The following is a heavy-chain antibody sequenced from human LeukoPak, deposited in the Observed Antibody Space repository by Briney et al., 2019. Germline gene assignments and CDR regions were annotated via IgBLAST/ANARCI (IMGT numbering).Heavy chain of an antibody. CDR3: TRAQYYYDSSGYFDY. CDR1: GGTFSSYA. J-gene: IGHJ4*02. V-gene: IGHV1-69*05. D-gene: IGHD3-22*01. CDR2: IIPIFGTA. Sequence: SVKVSCKASGGTFSSYAISWVRQAPGQGLEWMGRIIPIFGTANYAQKFQGRVTIATDESTSTAYMELSSLRSEDTAVYYWTRAQYYYDSSGYFDYCGQGTLVSVSS.